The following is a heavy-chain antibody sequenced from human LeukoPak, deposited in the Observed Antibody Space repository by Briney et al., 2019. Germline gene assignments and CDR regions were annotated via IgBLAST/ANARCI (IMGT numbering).Heavy chain of an antibody. D-gene: IGHD3-16*02. J-gene: IGHJ4*02. CDR1: GFTFDDYA. V-gene: IGHV3-9*01. Sequence: GRSLRLSCAASGFTFDDYAMHWVRQAPGKGLEWVSGFSWNSGSIGYADSVKGRFTISRNNAKNSLYLQMNSLRAEDTALYYCAKDRYPRLRLGELSFDYWGQGTLVTVSS. CDR3: AKDRYPRLRLGELSFDY. CDR2: FSWNSGSI.